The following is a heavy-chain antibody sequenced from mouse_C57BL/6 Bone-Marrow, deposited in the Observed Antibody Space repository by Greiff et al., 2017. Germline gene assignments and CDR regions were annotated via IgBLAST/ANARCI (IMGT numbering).Heavy chain of an antibody. CDR1: GYTFTSYG. Sequence: EVQRVESGAELVRPGSSVKMSCKTSGYTFTSYGINWVKQRPGQGLEWIGYIYTGNGYTEYNEKFKGKATLTLDTSSSTAYMQLSSLTSEDSAICFCACYLAWFAYWGGGTVVTVGA. CDR2: IYTGNGYT. V-gene: IGHV1-58*01. CDR3: ACYLAWFAY. J-gene: IGHJ3*01. D-gene: IGHD5-5*01.